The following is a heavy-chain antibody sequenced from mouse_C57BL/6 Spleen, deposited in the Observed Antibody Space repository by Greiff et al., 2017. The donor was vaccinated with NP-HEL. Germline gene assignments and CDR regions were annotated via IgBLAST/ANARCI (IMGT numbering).Heavy chain of an antibody. CDR2: INPGSGGT. Sequence: VQLQESGAELVRPGTSVKVSCKASGYAFTNYLIEWVKQRPGQGLEWIGVINPGSGGTNYNEKFKGKATLTADKSSSTAYMQLSSLTSEDSAVYFCARNRGYDAMDYWGQGTSVTVSS. J-gene: IGHJ4*01. CDR1: GYAFTNYL. V-gene: IGHV1-54*01. CDR3: ARNRGYDAMDY.